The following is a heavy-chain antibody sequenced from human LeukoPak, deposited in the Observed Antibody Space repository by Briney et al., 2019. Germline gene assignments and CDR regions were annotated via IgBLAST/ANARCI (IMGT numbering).Heavy chain of an antibody. CDR3: ARLYYYDSSGYYYVGSFDY. CDR1: GGSISSSNW. D-gene: IGHD3-22*01. V-gene: IGHV4-4*02. J-gene: IGHJ4*02. CDR2: IYHSGST. Sequence: SSETLSLTCAVSGGSISSSNWWSWVRQPPGKGLEWIGEIYHSGSTNYNPSLKSRVTISVDKSKNQFSLKLSSVTAADTAVYYCARLYYYDSSGYYYVGSFDYWGQGTLVTVSS.